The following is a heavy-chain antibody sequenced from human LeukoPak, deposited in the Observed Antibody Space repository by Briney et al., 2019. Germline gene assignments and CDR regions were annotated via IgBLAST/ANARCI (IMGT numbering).Heavy chain of an antibody. D-gene: IGHD4-4*01. J-gene: IGHJ4*02. Sequence: PGGSLRLSCAASGFTFSSSWMTWVRQAPGKGLEWVATIKPDGSQEYYVDSVKGRFTISRDNAKNSLFLQMSSLRADDAAMYYCARDFSHQQFDYWGQGTQVTVSS. V-gene: IGHV3-7*01. CDR2: IKPDGSQE. CDR1: GFTFSSSW. CDR3: ARDFSHQQFDY.